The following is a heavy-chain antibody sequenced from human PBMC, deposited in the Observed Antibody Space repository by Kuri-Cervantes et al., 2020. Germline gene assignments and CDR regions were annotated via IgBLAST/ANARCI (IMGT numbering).Heavy chain of an antibody. Sequence: ASVKVSCKASGYTFTGYYMHWVRQAPGQGLEWMGWISAYNGNTNYAQKLQGRVTMTTDTSTSTAYMELRSLRSDDTAVYYCAGVWSYYYDSSGYLWFDPWGQGTLVTVSS. CDR3: AGVWSYYYDSSGYLWFDP. J-gene: IGHJ5*02. V-gene: IGHV1-18*04. D-gene: IGHD3-22*01. CDR1: GYTFTGYY. CDR2: ISAYNGNT.